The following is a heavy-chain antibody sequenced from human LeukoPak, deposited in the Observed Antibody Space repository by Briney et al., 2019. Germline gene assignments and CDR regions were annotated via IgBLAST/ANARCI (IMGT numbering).Heavy chain of an antibody. CDR1: GFTFSSYS. V-gene: IGHV3-21*01. CDR3: AGDLGHRRDDP. Sequence: GGSLRLSCAASGFTFSSYSVNWVCQAPGKGLEWVSSISSSSSYIYYADSVKGRFTISRDNAKNSLYLQMNSLRAEDTAVYYCAGDLGHRRDDPWGQGTLVTVSS. J-gene: IGHJ5*02. CDR2: ISSSSSYI.